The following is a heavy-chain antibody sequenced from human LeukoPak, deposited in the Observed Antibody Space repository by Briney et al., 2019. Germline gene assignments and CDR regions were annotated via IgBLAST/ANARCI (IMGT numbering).Heavy chain of an antibody. D-gene: IGHD3-22*01. J-gene: IGHJ6*02. Sequence: GASVKVSCKASGGTFSSYAISWVRQAPGQGLEWMGGIIPIFGTANYAQKFQGRVTITADKSTSTAYMELRSLRSDDTAVYYCARDVLVITTGPYYYYGMDVWGQGTTVTVSS. CDR3: ARDVLVITTGPYYYYGMDV. CDR1: GGTFSSYA. V-gene: IGHV1-69*06. CDR2: IIPIFGTA.